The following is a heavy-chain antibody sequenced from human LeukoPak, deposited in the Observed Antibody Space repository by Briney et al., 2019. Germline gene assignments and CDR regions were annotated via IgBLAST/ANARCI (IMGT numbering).Heavy chain of an antibody. CDR2: ISSRSDYI. J-gene: IGHJ4*02. V-gene: IGHV3-21*04. CDR1: GFSFSTYS. CDR3: AKNPAPIPY. Sequence: GGSLRLSCAASGFSFSTYSINWVRQAPGKGLEWVSSISSRSDYIYYADSVKGRFTISRDNSKNTLYLQMNSLRAEDTAVYYCAKNPAPIPYWGQGTLVTVSS. D-gene: IGHD2-21*01.